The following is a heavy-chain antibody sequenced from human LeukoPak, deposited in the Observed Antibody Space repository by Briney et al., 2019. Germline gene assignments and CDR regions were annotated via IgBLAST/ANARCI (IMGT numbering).Heavy chain of an antibody. J-gene: IGHJ3*02. Sequence: GGSLRLSCAASGFTFSSYTMTWLRQAPGRGLEWVSIISGSGTSTYYADSVKGRFTISRDNSKNTLSLQMNNLGAEDTAVYYCAKRYCSGGTCYNAFDIWGQGTMATVSS. V-gene: IGHV3-23*01. D-gene: IGHD2-15*01. CDR2: ISGSGTST. CDR3: AKRYCSGGTCYNAFDI. CDR1: GFTFSSYT.